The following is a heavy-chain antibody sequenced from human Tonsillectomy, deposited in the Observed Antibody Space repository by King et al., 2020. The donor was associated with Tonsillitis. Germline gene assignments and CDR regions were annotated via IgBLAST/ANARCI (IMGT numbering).Heavy chain of an antibody. D-gene: IGHD5-12*01. Sequence: VQLQQSGPGLVKPSQTLSLTCAISGDSVSSNSAALNWIRQSPSRGLEWLGRRYYRSKWYNDYAVSVKSRITINPDTTKNQFSLQLNSVTPEDTAVYYCARERDVDIVATVYYYYYMDVWGKGTTVTVSS. CDR3: ARERDVDIVATVYYYYYMDV. CDR1: GDSVSSNSAA. J-gene: IGHJ6*03. V-gene: IGHV6-1*01. CDR2: RYYRSKWYN.